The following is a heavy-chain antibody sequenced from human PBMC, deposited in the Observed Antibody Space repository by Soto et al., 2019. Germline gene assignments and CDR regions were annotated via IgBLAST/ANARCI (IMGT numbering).Heavy chain of an antibody. CDR3: GRGCCGAGTQPFDY. Sequence: ASVKVSCKASGYIFTSYYIHWVRQAPGQGLEWMGWINPFDGSRMFAQSFQGRVTMTRDTSTSTVYMEVSSLRSEDTAVYYCGRGCCGAGTQPFDYWGQGTLVTVSS. V-gene: IGHV1-46*01. CDR2: INPFDGSR. D-gene: IGHD3-10*01. CDR1: GYIFTSYY. J-gene: IGHJ4*02.